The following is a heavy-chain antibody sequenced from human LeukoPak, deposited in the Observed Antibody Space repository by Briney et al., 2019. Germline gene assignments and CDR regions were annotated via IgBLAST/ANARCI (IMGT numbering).Heavy chain of an antibody. CDR2: IYYSGST. D-gene: IGHD3-10*01. CDR3: NYYGSGSYPYFDY. Sequence: PSETLSLTCTVSGGSISSGDYYWSWIRQPPGKGLEWIGYIYYSGSTYYNPSLKSRVTISVDTSKNQFSLKLSSVTAADTAVYYCNYYGSGSYPYFDYWGQGTLVTVSS. J-gene: IGHJ4*02. V-gene: IGHV4-30-4*08. CDR1: GGSISSGDYY.